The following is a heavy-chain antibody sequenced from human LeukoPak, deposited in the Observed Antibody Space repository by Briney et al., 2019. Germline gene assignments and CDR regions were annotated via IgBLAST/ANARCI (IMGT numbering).Heavy chain of an antibody. J-gene: IGHJ3*02. CDR3: ARLGRTYYYDSSGYLGDAFDI. D-gene: IGHD3-22*01. Sequence: ASVKVSCKASGYTFTGYYMHWVRQAPGQGLEWMGWINPNSGGTNYAQKFQGRVTMTRDTSISTAYMELSGLRSDDTAVYYCARLGRTYYYDSSGYLGDAFDIWGQGTMVTVSS. V-gene: IGHV1-2*02. CDR1: GYTFTGYY. CDR2: INPNSGGT.